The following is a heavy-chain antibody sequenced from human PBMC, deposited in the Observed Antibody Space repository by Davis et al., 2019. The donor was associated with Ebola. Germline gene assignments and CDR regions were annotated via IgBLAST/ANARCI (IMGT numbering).Heavy chain of an antibody. CDR2: MNPNSGNT. D-gene: IGHD2-15*01. J-gene: IGHJ6*02. CDR3: AREDIVVVVASPSDNYYYGMDV. Sequence: ASVKVSCKASGYTFTSYDINWVRQATGQGLEWMGWMNPNSGNTGYAQKFQGRVTMTRNTSISTAYMELSSLRSEDTAVYYSAREDIVVVVASPSDNYYYGMDVWGQGTTVTVSS. V-gene: IGHV1-8*01. CDR1: GYTFTSYD.